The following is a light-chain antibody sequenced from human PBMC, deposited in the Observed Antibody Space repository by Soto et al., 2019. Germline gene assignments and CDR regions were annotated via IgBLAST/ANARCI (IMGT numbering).Light chain of an antibody. CDR3: QQYNSYSRT. J-gene: IGKJ1*01. Sequence: DIQMTQSPSTLSSSVGDRVTLTCRASQSISSCLAWYQQKPGKAPKLLIYDASSLESGVPARFSGSGSGTEFTLTISRLQPDDFAIYYCQQYNSYSRTFGQGTKVEIK. CDR1: QSISSC. V-gene: IGKV1-5*01. CDR2: DAS.